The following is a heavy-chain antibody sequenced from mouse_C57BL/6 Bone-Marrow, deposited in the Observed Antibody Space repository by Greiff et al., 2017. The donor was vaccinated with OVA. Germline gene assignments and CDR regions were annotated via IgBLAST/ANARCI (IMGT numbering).Heavy chain of an antibody. CDR1: GYTFTNYW. Sequence: QVQLQQSGAELVRPGTSVKMSCKASGYTFTNYWIGWAKQRPGHGLAWIGDIYPGGGYTNYNEKVKGKATLTADKSSSTAYMQFSSLTSEDSAIYYCAREGTWYFDVWGTGTTVTVSS. CDR3: AREGTWYFDV. D-gene: IGHD3-3*01. CDR2: IYPGGGYT. V-gene: IGHV1-63*01. J-gene: IGHJ1*03.